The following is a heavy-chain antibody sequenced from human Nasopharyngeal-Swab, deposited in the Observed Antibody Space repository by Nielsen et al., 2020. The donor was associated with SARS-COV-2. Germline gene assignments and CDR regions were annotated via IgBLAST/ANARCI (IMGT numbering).Heavy chain of an antibody. D-gene: IGHD6-13*01. Sequence: GESLKISCAASGFTFSNYAMTWVRQAPGRGLEWVSSISGSGAHTYYADSVKGRFTISRDNAKNSLDLQMNSLRAEDTAVYYCATAGVSVRSYYFDYWGQGTLVTVSS. CDR2: ISGSGAHT. V-gene: IGHV3-21*01. CDR1: GFTFSNYA. CDR3: ATAGVSVRSYYFDY. J-gene: IGHJ4*02.